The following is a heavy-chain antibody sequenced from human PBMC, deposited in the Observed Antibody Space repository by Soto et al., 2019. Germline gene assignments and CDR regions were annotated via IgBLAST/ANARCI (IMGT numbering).Heavy chain of an antibody. CDR1: GFTFSSYA. D-gene: IGHD1-26*01. Sequence: GSLRLSCAASGFTFSSYAMSWVRQAPGKGLEWVSAISGSGGSTYDADSVKGRFTISRDNSKNTLYLQMNSLRAEDTAVYYCAKSSGSYWRPFDYWGQGALVTVSS. CDR2: ISGSGGST. V-gene: IGHV3-23*01. J-gene: IGHJ4*02. CDR3: AKSSGSYWRPFDY.